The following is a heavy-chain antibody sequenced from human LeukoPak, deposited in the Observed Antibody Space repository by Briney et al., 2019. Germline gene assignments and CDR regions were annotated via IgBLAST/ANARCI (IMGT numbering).Heavy chain of an antibody. CDR1: GFTFSSYA. D-gene: IGHD3-3*01. V-gene: IGHV3-30-3*01. CDR3: ARAAYLRFSEWLLNPRLDY. Sequence: GGSLRLSCAASGFTFSSYAMHWVRQAPGKGLEWVAVISYDGSNKYYGDSVKGRFTISRDNYKNTLYLQMNSLRAEDTAVYYCARAAYLRFSEWLLNPRLDYWGQGTLVTVSS. J-gene: IGHJ4*02. CDR2: ISYDGSNK.